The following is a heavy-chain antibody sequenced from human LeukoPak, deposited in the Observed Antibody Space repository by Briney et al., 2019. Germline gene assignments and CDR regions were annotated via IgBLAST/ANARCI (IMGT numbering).Heavy chain of an antibody. V-gene: IGHV3-11*04. D-gene: IGHD1-26*01. CDR1: GFIFSDYY. Sequence: GGSLRLSCAASGFIFSDYYMSWMRQAPGKGLEWVSFISIGSSIIYYADSVRGRFTVSRDDAKNSLFLQMNSLRDEDTAVYYCARGVSGSYSPFDYWGQGTLVTVSS. J-gene: IGHJ4*02. CDR3: ARGVSGSYSPFDY. CDR2: ISIGSSII.